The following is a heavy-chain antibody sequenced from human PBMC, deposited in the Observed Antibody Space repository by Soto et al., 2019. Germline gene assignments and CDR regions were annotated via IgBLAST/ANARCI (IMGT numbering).Heavy chain of an antibody. J-gene: IGHJ3*02. Sequence: LRLSCAASGFTFSSYAMRWVRQAPGKGLEWVSAISGSGGSTYYADSVKGRFTISRDNSKNTLYLQMNSLRAEDTAVYYCAKDGIYYYDSSGYPYFDIWGQGTMVTVSS. D-gene: IGHD3-22*01. CDR3: AKDGIYYYDSSGYPYFDI. CDR1: GFTFSSYA. CDR2: ISGSGGST. V-gene: IGHV3-23*01.